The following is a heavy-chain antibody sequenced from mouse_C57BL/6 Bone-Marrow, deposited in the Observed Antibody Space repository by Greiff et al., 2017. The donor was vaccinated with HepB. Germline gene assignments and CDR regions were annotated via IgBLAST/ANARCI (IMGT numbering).Heavy chain of an antibody. CDR3: ARLGDYYGSSSFAY. J-gene: IGHJ3*01. Sequence: EVKLMESGGGLVQPGESLKLSCESNEYEFPSHDMSWVRKTPEKRLELVAAINSDGGSTYYPDTMERRFIISRDNTKKTLYLQMSSLRSEDTALYYCARLGDYYGSSSFAYWGQGTLVTVSA. V-gene: IGHV5-2*01. CDR2: INSDGGST. D-gene: IGHD1-1*01. CDR1: EYEFPSHD.